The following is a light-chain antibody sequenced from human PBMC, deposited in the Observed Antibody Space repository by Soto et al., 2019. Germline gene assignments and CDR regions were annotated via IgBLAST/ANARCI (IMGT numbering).Light chain of an antibody. V-gene: IGKV1-5*01. Sequence: DIQMTQSPSTLSASVGDRVTVTCRASRSISTWLAWYQQKPGNAPKLLLHHASISERGVPSRFSGRGSGTEFTLTSSNLQPDDFATYYCQQYHFFWTFGQGTKVEIK. J-gene: IGKJ1*01. CDR3: QQYHFFWT. CDR1: RSISTW. CDR2: HAS.